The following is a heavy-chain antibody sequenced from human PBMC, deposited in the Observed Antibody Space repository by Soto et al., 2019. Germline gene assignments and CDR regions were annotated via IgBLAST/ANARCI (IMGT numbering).Heavy chain of an antibody. Sequence: VGSLRLSCAASGFTFSSYAMHWVRQAPGKGLEWVAVISYDGSNKYYADSVKGRFTISRDNSKNTLYLQMNSLRAEDTAVYYCARVGYCSGGSCYGHDAFDIWGQGTMVTVSS. V-gene: IGHV3-30-3*01. CDR3: ARVGYCSGGSCYGHDAFDI. J-gene: IGHJ3*02. CDR2: ISYDGSNK. D-gene: IGHD2-15*01. CDR1: GFTFSSYA.